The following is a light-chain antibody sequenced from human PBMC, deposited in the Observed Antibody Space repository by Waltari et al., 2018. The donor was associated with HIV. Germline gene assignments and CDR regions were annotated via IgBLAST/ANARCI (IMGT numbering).Light chain of an antibody. CDR3: CSYAGGITHVL. CDR1: STDIGSYDL. V-gene: IGLV2-23*02. J-gene: IGLJ2*01. Sequence: QSALTQPASVSGSPGQSITISCTGMSTDIGSYDLVSWYQQHPGKAPILCVYEVAKRPSGFSNRFSGSKSGNTASLTISGLQAEDEADYHCCSYAGGITHVLFGGGTKLTVL. CDR2: EVA.